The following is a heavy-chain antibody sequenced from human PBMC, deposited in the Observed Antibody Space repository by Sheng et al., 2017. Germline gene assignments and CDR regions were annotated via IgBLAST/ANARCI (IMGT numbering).Heavy chain of an antibody. J-gene: IGHJ4*02. CDR2: ISSNGGTT. CDR1: GFTFSSYA. Sequence: EVLLLESGGGLVQPGGSLRLSCEASGFTFSSYAMTWVRRAPGKGLEWVSTISSNGGTTYYADSVKGRFTVSRDNFRNTLYVQMNSLRAEDTAVYYCTKPHSSSWKTFDYWGQGTLVTVSS. D-gene: IGHD6-13*01. CDR3: TKPHSSSWKTFDY. V-gene: IGHV3-23*01.